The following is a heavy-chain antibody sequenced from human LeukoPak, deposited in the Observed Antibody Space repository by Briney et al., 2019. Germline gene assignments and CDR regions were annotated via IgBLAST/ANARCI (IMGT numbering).Heavy chain of an antibody. Sequence: GGSLRLSCAATGFTFSSYSMNWVRQAPGKRLEWVSSISSSSSYIYYADSVKGRFTISRDNAKNSLYLQMNSLRAEDTAVYYCARDRCSGGSCWDYYYGMDVWGQGTTVTVSS. CDR2: ISSSSSYI. V-gene: IGHV3-21*01. D-gene: IGHD2-15*01. J-gene: IGHJ6*02. CDR1: GFTFSSYS. CDR3: ARDRCSGGSCWDYYYGMDV.